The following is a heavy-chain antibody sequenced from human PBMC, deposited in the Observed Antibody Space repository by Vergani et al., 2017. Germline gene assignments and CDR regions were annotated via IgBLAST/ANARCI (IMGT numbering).Heavy chain of an antibody. D-gene: IGHD3-16*01. V-gene: IGHV1-46*01. Sequence: QVQLVQSGAEVKKPGASVKVSCKASGYTFTSYYMHWVRQAPGQGLEWMGIINPSGGSTSYAQKFQGRVTMTRDTSTSTVYMELSSLRSEDTAVYYCARDQSKGDPWYYYYYMDVWGKGTTVTVSS. J-gene: IGHJ6*03. CDR1: GYTFTSYY. CDR3: ARDQSKGDPWYYYYYMDV. CDR2: INPSGGST.